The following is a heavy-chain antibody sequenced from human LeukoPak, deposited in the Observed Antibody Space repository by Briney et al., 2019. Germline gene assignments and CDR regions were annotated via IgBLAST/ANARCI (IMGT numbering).Heavy chain of an antibody. D-gene: IGHD6-13*01. CDR3: GRGRPGLASAGTYDF. J-gene: IGHJ4*02. V-gene: IGHV1-8*01. CDR1: GYTFTSSD. CDR2: MNPNSGKT. Sequence: ASVKVSCKASGYTFTSSDINWGRQAPGQGRGWMGWMNPNSGKTGYARKFQGRVTMTKNTSISTAYMEVSSLGYEDTAIYYCGRGRPGLASAGTYDFWGQGTLITVSS.